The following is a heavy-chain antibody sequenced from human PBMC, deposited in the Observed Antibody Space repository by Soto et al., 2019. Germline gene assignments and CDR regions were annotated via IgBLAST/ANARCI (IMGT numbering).Heavy chain of an antibody. CDR2: ISGSGGST. D-gene: IGHD1-26*01. CDR3: AKDLYGEILRDDAFDI. Sequence: PGGSLRLSCAASGFTFSSYAMSWVRQAPGKGLEWVSAISGSGGSTYYADSVKGRFTISRDNSKNTLYLQMNSLRAEDTAVYYCAKDLYGEILRDDAFDIWGQETMVTV. J-gene: IGHJ3*02. CDR1: GFTFSSYA. V-gene: IGHV3-23*01.